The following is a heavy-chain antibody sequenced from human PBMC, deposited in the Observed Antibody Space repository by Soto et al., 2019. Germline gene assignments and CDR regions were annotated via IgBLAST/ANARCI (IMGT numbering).Heavy chain of an antibody. CDR1: GFTFSSYS. J-gene: IGHJ6*02. CDR3: ARVVVVPSRGYYYYGMDV. Sequence: PGGSLRLSCAASGFTFSSYSMNWVRQAPGKGLEWVSSISSSSSYTNYADSVKGRFTISRDNAKNSLYLQMNSLRAEDTAVYYCARVVVVPSRGYYYYGMDVWGQGTTVTVSS. V-gene: IGHV3-21*01. CDR2: ISSSSSYT. D-gene: IGHD2-15*01.